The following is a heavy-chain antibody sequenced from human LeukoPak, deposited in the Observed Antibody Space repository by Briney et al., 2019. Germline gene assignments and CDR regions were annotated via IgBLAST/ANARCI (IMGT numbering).Heavy chain of an antibody. CDR1: EFTFTSYN. J-gene: IGHJ4*02. D-gene: IGHD3-10*01. CDR2: ISPSTGDI. V-gene: IGHV3-21*01. CDR3: ARGALTMLRGVTPPDY. Sequence: PGGSLRLSCAASEFTFTSYNLNWVRQAPGKGLEWVSSISPSTGDIHYADSVKGRFTISRDNAKNSLYLQINSLRAEDTAVYYCARGALTMLRGVTPPDYWGQGTLVTVSS.